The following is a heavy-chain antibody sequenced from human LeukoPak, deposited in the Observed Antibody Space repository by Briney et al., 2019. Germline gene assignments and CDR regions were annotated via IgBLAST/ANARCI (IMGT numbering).Heavy chain of an antibody. D-gene: IGHD6-13*01. V-gene: IGHV4-59*01. CDR3: ARVSPGIAAAGGGLGRY. CDR2: IYHSGST. CDR1: GGSISSYY. J-gene: IGHJ4*02. Sequence: PSETLSLTCTVSGGSISSYYWSWIRQPPGKGLEWIGYIYHSGSTNYNPSLKSRVTISVDTSKNQFSLKLSSVTAADTAVYYCARVSPGIAAAGGGLGRYWGQGTLVTVSS.